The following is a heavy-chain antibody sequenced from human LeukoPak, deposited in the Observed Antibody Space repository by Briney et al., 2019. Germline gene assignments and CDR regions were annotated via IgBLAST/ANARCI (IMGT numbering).Heavy chain of an antibody. CDR2: IIPILGIA. V-gene: IGHV1-69*04. D-gene: IGHD3-10*01. J-gene: IGHJ4*02. CDR1: GGTFSSYA. CDR3: ARDAPRVTMVRGVSYYFDY. Sequence: GASVKVSCKASGGTFSSYAISWVRQAPGQGLEWMGRIIPILGIANYAQKFQGRVTITADKSTSTAYMELSSLRSEDTAVYYCARDAPRVTMVRGVSYYFDYWGQGTLVTVSS.